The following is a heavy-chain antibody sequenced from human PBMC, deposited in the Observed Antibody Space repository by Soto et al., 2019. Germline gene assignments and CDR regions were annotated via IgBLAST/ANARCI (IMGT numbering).Heavy chain of an antibody. J-gene: IGHJ4*02. D-gene: IGHD4-17*01. CDR2: INHSGST. V-gene: IGHV4-34*01. CDR1: GGSFSGYY. Sequence: SETLSLTCAVYGGSFSGYYWSWIRQPPGKGLEWIGEINHSGSTNYNPSLKSRVTISVDTSKNQFSLKLSSGTAADTAVYYCARGTYGGNQYYFDYWGQGTLVTVSS. CDR3: ARGTYGGNQYYFDY.